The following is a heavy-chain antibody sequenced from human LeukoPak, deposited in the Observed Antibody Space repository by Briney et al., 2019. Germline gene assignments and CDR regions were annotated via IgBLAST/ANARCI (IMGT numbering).Heavy chain of an antibody. Sequence: GGSLRLSCAASGFTFSSYSMNWVRQAPGKGLEWVSSISSSSSYIYYADSVKGRFTISRDNAKNSLYLQMNSLRAEDTAVYCCATDWLPPQPSDYWGQGTLVTVSS. D-gene: IGHD3-9*01. CDR2: ISSSSSYI. V-gene: IGHV3-21*01. CDR1: GFTFSSYS. CDR3: ATDWLPPQPSDY. J-gene: IGHJ4*02.